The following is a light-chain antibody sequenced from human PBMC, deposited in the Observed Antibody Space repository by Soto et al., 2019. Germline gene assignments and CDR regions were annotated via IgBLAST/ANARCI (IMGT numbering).Light chain of an antibody. CDR3: CSYAGSTSFVV. CDR2: EGS. J-gene: IGLJ2*01. CDR1: SSDVGGYNL. Sequence: QSVLTQPASVSGSPGQSITIFCTGTSSDVGGYNLVSWYRQHPGKAPELMIYEGSKRPSWVSNRFSGSKSGNTASLTISGLQAEDQADYYCCSYAGSTSFVVFGGGTKVTVL. V-gene: IGLV2-23*01.